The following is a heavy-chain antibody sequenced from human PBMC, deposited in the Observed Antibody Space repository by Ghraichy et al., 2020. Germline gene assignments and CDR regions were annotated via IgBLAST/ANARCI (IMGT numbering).Heavy chain of an antibody. D-gene: IGHD6-13*01. V-gene: IGHV3-48*03. CDR3: ARGYAFYSSSWYYFDY. J-gene: IGHJ4*02. CDR1: GFTFSSYE. Sequence: GESLNISCAASGFTFSSYEMNWVRQAPGKGLEWVSYISSSGSTIYYADSVKGQFTISRDNAKNSLYLQMNSLRAEDTAVYYCARGYAFYSSSWYYFDYWGQGTLVTVSS. CDR2: ISSSGSTI.